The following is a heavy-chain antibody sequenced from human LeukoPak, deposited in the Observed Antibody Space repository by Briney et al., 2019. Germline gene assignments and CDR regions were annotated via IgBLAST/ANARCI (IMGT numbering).Heavy chain of an antibody. D-gene: IGHD3-10*01. J-gene: IGHJ4*02. V-gene: IGHV4-4*07. CDR2: IYTSGGT. Sequence: ETLSLTCNVSGDPFSGYYWTWIRQPAGKGLEWIGRIYTSGGTNYNPSLVTRRTMTIDASYKHFPQLQTSVTAADAAVFYCARESYYYASGTYIYYCDYGRQGTVVAVSS. CDR1: GDPFSGYY. CDR3: ARESYYYASGTYIYYCDY.